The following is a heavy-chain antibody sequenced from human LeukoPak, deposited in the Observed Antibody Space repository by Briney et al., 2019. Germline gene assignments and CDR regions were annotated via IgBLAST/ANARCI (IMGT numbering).Heavy chain of an antibody. V-gene: IGHV3-43*02. CDR2: ISGDGGST. Sequence: PGGSLRLSCAASGFTFDDYAMHWVRQAPGKGLEWVSLISGDGGSTYYADSVKGRFTISRDNSKNSLYLQMNSLRTEDTALYYCAKSRHMVRGAAGRGMDVWGQGTTVTVSS. CDR1: GFTFDDYA. D-gene: IGHD3-10*01. CDR3: AKSRHMVRGAAGRGMDV. J-gene: IGHJ6*02.